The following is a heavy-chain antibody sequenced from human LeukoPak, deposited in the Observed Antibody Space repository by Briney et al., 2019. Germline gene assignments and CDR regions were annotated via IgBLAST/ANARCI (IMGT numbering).Heavy chain of an antibody. CDR3: ARPSGDGYNPYYFDY. CDR2: IIPIFGTA. D-gene: IGHD5-24*01. J-gene: IGHJ4*02. V-gene: IGHV1-69*13. CDR1: GGTFSSYA. Sequence: ASVKVSCKASGGTFSSYAISWVRQAPGQGLEWMGGIIPIFGTANYAQKFQGRVTITADESTSTAYMELSSLRSEDTAVYYCARPSGDGYNPYYFDYWGQGTLVTVSS.